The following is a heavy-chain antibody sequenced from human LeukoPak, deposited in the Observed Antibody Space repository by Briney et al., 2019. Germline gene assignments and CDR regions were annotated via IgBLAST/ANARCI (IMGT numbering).Heavy chain of an antibody. D-gene: IGHD5-12*01. V-gene: IGHV4-34*01. CDR2: INHSGGT. CDR3: ARGRGSGWLRSLYYFDY. J-gene: IGHJ4*02. Sequence: SETLSLTCAVYGGSLSDYYWSWIRQPPGKGLEWIGEINHSGGTNYNPSLKSRVTISVDTSKNQFSLKLSSVTAADTAVYYCARGRGSGWLRSLYYFDYWGQGTLVTVSS. CDR1: GGSLSDYY.